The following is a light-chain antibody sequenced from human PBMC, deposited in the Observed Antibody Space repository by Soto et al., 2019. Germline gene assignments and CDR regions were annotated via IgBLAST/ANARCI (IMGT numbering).Light chain of an antibody. J-gene: IGKJ1*01. CDR3: QQSYTTPRT. CDR1: QTIIGY. V-gene: IGKV1-39*01. CDR2: AAS. Sequence: DIQMTQSPASLSANIGDSVTITCRASQTIIGYLNWYQQKPGKAPRLLINAASNLQSGVPSRFRGSGSETDFTLTITSLQPEDFATYYCQQSYTTPRTFGQGTKVDIK.